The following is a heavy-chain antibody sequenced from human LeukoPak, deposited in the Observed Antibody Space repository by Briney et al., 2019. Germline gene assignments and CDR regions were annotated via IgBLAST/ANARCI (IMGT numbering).Heavy chain of an antibody. Sequence: SEILSLTCAVYGGSFSGYYWSWIRQPPGKGLEWIGEINHSGSTNYNPSLKSRVTISVDTSKNQFSLKLSSVTAADTAVYYCAREMATTHDAFDIWGQGTMVTVSS. D-gene: IGHD5-24*01. V-gene: IGHV4-34*01. J-gene: IGHJ3*02. CDR3: AREMATTHDAFDI. CDR1: GGSFSGYY. CDR2: INHSGST.